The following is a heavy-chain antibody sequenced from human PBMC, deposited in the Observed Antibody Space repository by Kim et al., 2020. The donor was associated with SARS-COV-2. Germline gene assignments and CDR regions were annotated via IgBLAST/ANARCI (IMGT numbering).Heavy chain of an antibody. CDR1: GDTLTELS. CDR3: ATGGLRRSRYFDL. J-gene: IGHJ2*01. CDR2: FDPEDGET. Sequence: ASVKVSCKVSGDTLTELSMHWVRQTPGKGLEWMGGFDPEDGETIYAQRFQGRVTMTEDTSTETAYMELSSLRSEDTAVYYCATGGLRRSRYFDLWGRGTLVTVSS. V-gene: IGHV1-24*01. D-gene: IGHD3-10*01.